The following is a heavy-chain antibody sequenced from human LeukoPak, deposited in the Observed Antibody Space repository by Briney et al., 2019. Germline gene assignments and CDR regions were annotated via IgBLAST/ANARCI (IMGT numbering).Heavy chain of an antibody. CDR2: IIPIFGTA. Sequence: SVKASCKASGYTFTGYYMHWVRQAPGQGLEWMGGIIPIFGTANYAQKFQGRVTIIADESTSTAYMELSSLRSEDTAVYYCARGQDGYVWGSYLWGQGTLVTVSS. CDR1: GYTFTGYY. CDR3: ARGQDGYVWGSYL. D-gene: IGHD3-16*02. V-gene: IGHV1-69*13. J-gene: IGHJ4*02.